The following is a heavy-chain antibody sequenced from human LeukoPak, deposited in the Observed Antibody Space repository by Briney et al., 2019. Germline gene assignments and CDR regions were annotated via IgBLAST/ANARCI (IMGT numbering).Heavy chain of an antibody. V-gene: IGHV3-53*01. CDR1: GFTVSSNY. CDR3: ARDCYGSGSYSNYYYYYMDV. D-gene: IGHD3-10*01. CDR2: IYSGGST. Sequence: GGSLRLSCAASGFTVSSNYMSWVRQAPGKGLEWVSVIYSGGSTYYADSVKGRFAISRGNSKNTLYLQMNSLRAEDTAVYYCARDCYGSGSYSNYYYYYMDVWGKGTTVTVSS. J-gene: IGHJ6*03.